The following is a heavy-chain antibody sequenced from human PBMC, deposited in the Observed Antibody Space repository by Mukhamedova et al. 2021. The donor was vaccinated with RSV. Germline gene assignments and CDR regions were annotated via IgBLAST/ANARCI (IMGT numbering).Heavy chain of an antibody. CDR3: ARGFLGESGSSNLYYFDY. V-gene: IGHV3-30*01. Sequence: TISRDNSKNTLYLQMNSLRAEDTAVYYCARGFLGESGSSNLYYFDYWGQGTLVTVSS. D-gene: IGHD1-26*01. J-gene: IGHJ4*02.